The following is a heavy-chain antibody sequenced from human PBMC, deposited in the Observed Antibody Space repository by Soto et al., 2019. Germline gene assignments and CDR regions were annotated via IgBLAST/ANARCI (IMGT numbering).Heavy chain of an antibody. CDR3: ARGQGTRENWFDP. CDR1: GGSISSSKW. V-gene: IGHV4-4*02. J-gene: IGHJ5*02. Sequence: SETMSLTCAVSGGSISSSKWWSWVRQPPGKGLEWIGEIYHSGSTNYNPSLKSRVTISVDKSKNQFSLKLSSVTAADTAVYYCARGQGTRENWFDPWGQGTLVTVSS. CDR2: IYHSGST. D-gene: IGHD3-10*01.